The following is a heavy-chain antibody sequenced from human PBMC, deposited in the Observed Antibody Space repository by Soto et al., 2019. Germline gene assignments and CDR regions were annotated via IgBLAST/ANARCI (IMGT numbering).Heavy chain of an antibody. CDR3: ARGTKKFAGFSSPRGGYYGMDV. V-gene: IGHV1-69*01. CDR2: IIPIFGTA. CDR1: GGTFSSYA. D-gene: IGHD6-13*01. Sequence: QVQLVQSGAEVKKPGSSVKVSCKASGGTFSSYAISWVRQAPGQGLEWMGGIIPIFGTANYAQKFQGRVTITADESTSTAYMELSSLRSEDTAVYYCARGTKKFAGFSSPRGGYYGMDVWGQGTTVTVSS. J-gene: IGHJ6*02.